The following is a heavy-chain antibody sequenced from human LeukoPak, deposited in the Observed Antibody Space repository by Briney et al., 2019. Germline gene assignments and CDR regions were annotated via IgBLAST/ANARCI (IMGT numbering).Heavy chain of an antibody. CDR2: INHSGST. CDR3: ARGNYGDYGGEFMYYFDY. J-gene: IGHJ4*02. Sequence: SETLSLTCAVYGGSFSGYYWSWIRQPPGKGLEWIGEINHSGSTNYNPSLKSRVTISVDTSKNQFSLKLSSVTAADTAVYYCARGNYGDYGGEFMYYFDYWGQGTLVTVSS. V-gene: IGHV4-34*01. D-gene: IGHD4-17*01. CDR1: GGSFSGYY.